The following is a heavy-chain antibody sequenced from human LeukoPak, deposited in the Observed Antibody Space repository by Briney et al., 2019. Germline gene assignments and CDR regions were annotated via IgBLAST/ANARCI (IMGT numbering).Heavy chain of an antibody. V-gene: IGHV3-53*04. Sequence: GSLRLSCAASGFTVSSNYMSWVRQAPGKGLEWVSVIYSGGSTYYADSVKGRFTISRHNSKNTLYLQMNSLRAEDTAVYYCACAGIAAAVYYYGMDVWGQGTTVTVSS. CDR1: GFTVSSNY. CDR3: ACAGIAAAVYYYGMDV. CDR2: IYSGGST. J-gene: IGHJ6*02. D-gene: IGHD6-13*01.